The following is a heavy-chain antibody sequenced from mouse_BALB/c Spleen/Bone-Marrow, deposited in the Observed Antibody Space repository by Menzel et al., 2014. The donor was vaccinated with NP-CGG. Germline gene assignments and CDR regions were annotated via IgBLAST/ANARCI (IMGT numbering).Heavy chain of an antibody. CDR1: GFTFSSYA. CDR3: ARRGYGLYAMDY. CDR2: INSGGSYS. D-gene: IGHD1-1*01. Sequence: EVQGVESGGGLVKPGGSLKPSCAASGFTFSSYAMSWVRQTPEKRLEWVATINSGGSYSYYPDSVKGRFTISRDNAKNTLYVQMSSLRSEDTAMYYCARRGYGLYAMDYWGQGTSVTVSS. V-gene: IGHV5-9-3*01. J-gene: IGHJ4*01.